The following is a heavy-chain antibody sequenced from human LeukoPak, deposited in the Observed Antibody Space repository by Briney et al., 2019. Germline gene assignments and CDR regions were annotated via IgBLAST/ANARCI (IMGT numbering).Heavy chain of an antibody. Sequence: SETLSLTCTVSGYSISSGYYWSWIRQPPGKGLEWIGYIYYSGSTNYNPSLKSRVTISVDTSKNQFSLKLSSVTAADTAVYYCARQLWFDWFDPWGQGTLVTVSS. CDR3: ARQLWFDWFDP. CDR2: IYYSGST. D-gene: IGHD3-10*01. CDR1: GYSISSGYY. V-gene: IGHV4-59*08. J-gene: IGHJ5*02.